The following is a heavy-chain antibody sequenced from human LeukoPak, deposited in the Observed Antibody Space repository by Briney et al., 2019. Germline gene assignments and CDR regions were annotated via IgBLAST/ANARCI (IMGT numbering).Heavy chain of an antibody. CDR3: AREKILRYFDWDPEVFDY. CDR1: GGSIISSSYY. CDR2: IYYSGST. Sequence: PSETLSLTCTVSGGSIISSSYYWGWIRQPPGKGLEWIGSIYYSGSTYYNPSLKSRVTISVDTSKNQFSLKLSSVTAADTAVYYCAREKILRYFDWDPEVFDYWGQGTLVTVSS. J-gene: IGHJ4*02. V-gene: IGHV4-39*07. D-gene: IGHD3-9*01.